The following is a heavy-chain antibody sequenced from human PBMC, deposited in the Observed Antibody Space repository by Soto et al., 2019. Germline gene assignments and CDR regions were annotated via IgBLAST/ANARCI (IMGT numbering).Heavy chain of an antibody. CDR1: VYTFTSYA. D-gene: IGHD2-2*02. CDR3: ASSFTVPAVIDY. Sequence: GASGNVSCKASVYTFTSYAMHWVRQAPGQRLEWMGWINSGNGKTKXSQKFQGRXXITRETSASSAXMELSXLRSEDTAVYYCASSFTVPAVIDYWGQGTLVTVSX. CDR2: INSGNGKT. V-gene: IGHV1-3*01. J-gene: IGHJ4*02.